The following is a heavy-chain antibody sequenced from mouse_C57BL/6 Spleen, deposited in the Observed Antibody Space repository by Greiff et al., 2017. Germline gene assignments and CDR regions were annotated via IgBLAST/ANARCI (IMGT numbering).Heavy chain of an antibody. D-gene: IGHD3-1*01. CDR3: ARSGYLYAMDY. CDR1: GYTFTSYW. J-gene: IGHJ4*01. CDR2: IDPSDSET. V-gene: IGHV1-52*01. Sequence: VKLQQPGAELVRPGSSVKLSCKASGYTFTSYWMHWVKQRPIQGLEWIGNIDPSDSETHYNQKFKDKATLTVDKSSSTAYMQLSSLTSEDSAVYYCARSGYLYAMDYWGQGTSVTVSS.